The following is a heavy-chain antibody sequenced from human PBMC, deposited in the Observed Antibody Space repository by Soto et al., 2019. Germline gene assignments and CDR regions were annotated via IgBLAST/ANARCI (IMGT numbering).Heavy chain of an antibody. D-gene: IGHD6-13*01. J-gene: IGHJ4*02. V-gene: IGHV3-23*01. CDR2: VSFSGDNT. CDR1: GFTFSSYA. CDR3: AKGRVSPWYVFDY. Sequence: PGGSLRLSCAASGFTFSSYALSWVRQAPGKGLEWVSSVSFSGDNTYSADSVKGRFTISRDNSKNTLYLQMNSLRADDTAVYYCAKGRVSPWYVFDYWGQGTLVTVSS.